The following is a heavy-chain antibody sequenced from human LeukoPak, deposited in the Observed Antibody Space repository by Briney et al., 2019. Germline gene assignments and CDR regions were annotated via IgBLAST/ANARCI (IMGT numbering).Heavy chain of an antibody. CDR3: ARDCRAAAAYYYYGMDV. CDR1: GFTFSSYG. D-gene: IGHD6-13*01. Sequence: PGGSLRLSCAASGFTFSSYGMHWVRQAPGKGLEWVAVIWYDGSNKYYADSVRGRFTISRDNSKNTLYLQMNSLRAEDTAVYYCARDCRAAAAYYYYGMDVWGKGTTDTVSS. J-gene: IGHJ6*04. V-gene: IGHV3-33*01. CDR2: IWYDGSNK.